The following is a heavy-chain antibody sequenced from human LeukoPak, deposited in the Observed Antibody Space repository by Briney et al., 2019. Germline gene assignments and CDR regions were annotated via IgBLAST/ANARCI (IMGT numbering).Heavy chain of an antibody. Sequence: SETLSLTCTVSGGSIRTNYNYWGWIRQPPGKGLEWIGSIYYSGSTYYNPSLKSRVTISVDTSKNQFSLNLRSVTAADTAVYYCASPHGYNPDWYFDLWGRGTLITVSS. CDR2: IYYSGST. V-gene: IGHV4-39*01. CDR3: ASPHGYNPDWYFDL. CDR1: GGSIRTNYNY. D-gene: IGHD5-24*01. J-gene: IGHJ2*01.